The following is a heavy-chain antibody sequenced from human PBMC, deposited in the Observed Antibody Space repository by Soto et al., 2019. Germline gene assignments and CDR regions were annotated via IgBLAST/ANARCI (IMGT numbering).Heavy chain of an antibody. Sequence: QVPLVQSGAEVKRPGASLKVSCKASGYTFTTYGFNWVRQAPGRGLEWMGWISPSNGDTNYAQKFRGRVTLTTDTSTSTAYMELRSLTSDDTAVYYCARTPRAQMIVLEAATRVDYWGQGTQVTVSS. D-gene: IGHD2-15*01. CDR2: ISPSNGDT. J-gene: IGHJ4*02. V-gene: IGHV1-18*04. CDR3: ARTPRAQMIVLEAATRVDY. CDR1: GYTFTTYG.